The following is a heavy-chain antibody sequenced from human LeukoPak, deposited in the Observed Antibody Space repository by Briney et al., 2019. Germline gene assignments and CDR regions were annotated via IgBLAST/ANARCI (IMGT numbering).Heavy chain of an antibody. CDR3: ARHGGYCSSTSCYAHGAFDI. V-gene: IGHV4-38-2*01. CDR2: IYHSGST. CDR1: GYSISSGYY. Sequence: SETLSLTCAVSGYSISSGYYWGWIRQPPGKGLEWIGSIYHSGSTYYNPSLKSRVTISVDTSKNQFSLKLSSVTAADTAVYYCARHGGYCSSTSCYAHGAFDIWGQGKMVTVSS. J-gene: IGHJ3*02. D-gene: IGHD2-2*03.